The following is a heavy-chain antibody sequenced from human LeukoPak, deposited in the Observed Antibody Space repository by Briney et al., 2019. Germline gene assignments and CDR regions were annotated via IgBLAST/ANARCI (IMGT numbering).Heavy chain of an antibody. J-gene: IGHJ5*02. Sequence: GASVKVSCKASGYSFTSNALHWVRQAPGQRLEWMGWINTGNGYTKYSQNFQDRVTITRDTSASTAYVELNSLRSEDTAVYYCARENQYCSGGSCYYHWLDPWGQGTLVTVSS. CDR1: GYSFTSNA. CDR3: ARENQYCSGGSCYYHWLDP. V-gene: IGHV1-3*04. D-gene: IGHD2-15*01. CDR2: INTGNGYT.